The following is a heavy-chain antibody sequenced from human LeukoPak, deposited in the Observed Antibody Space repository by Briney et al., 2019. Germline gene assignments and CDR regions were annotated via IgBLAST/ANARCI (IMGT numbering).Heavy chain of an antibody. J-gene: IGHJ4*02. V-gene: IGHV3-7*03. Sequence: PGGSLRLSCAASGFSFSTYWMSWVRQAPGKGLEWVANIKQDGSVKYYVDSVKGRFAISRDNSKNTLYLQMNSLRAEDTAVYYCAKDSAITGTSWGQGTLVTVSS. CDR3: AKDSAITGTS. D-gene: IGHD1/OR15-1a*01. CDR2: IKQDGSVK. CDR1: GFSFSTYW.